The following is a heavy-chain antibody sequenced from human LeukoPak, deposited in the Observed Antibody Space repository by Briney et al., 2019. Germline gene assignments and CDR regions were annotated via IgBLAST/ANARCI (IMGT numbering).Heavy chain of an antibody. Sequence: PGRSLRLSCAASGVTFSSYAMHWVRQAPGKGLEWVAVISYDGSNKYYADSVKGRFTISRDNSKNTLYLQMNSLRAEDTAVYYCARDHYDFWSGYYTGGYYYGMDVWGQGTTVTVSS. CDR1: GVTFSSYA. D-gene: IGHD3-3*01. J-gene: IGHJ6*02. CDR3: ARDHYDFWSGYYTGGYYYGMDV. V-gene: IGHV3-30*04. CDR2: ISYDGSNK.